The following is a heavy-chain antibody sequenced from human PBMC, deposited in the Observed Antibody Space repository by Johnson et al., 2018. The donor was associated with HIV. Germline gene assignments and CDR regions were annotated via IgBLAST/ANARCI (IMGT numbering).Heavy chain of an antibody. CDR3: ARGSGYCSGGSCKGAVAFDI. J-gene: IGHJ3*02. Sequence: VQLVESGGGVVQPGGSLRLSCAASGFTFSSYDMHWVRQATGKGLEWVSAIGTAGDTYYPGSVKGRFTISRENAKNSLYLQMNSLRAGDTAVYYCARGSGYCSGGSCKGAVAFDIWGQGTMVTVSS. V-gene: IGHV3-13*01. CDR2: IGTAGDT. CDR1: GFTFSSYD. D-gene: IGHD2-15*01.